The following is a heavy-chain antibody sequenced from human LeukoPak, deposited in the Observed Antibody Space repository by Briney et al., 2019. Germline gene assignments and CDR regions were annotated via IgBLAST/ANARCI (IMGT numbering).Heavy chain of an antibody. J-gene: IGHJ4*02. Sequence: SGTLSLTCGVSGGSISNTNWWSWIRQPPGKGLEWIGEINHSGNSNYNPSLKSRVTIPVDTSKNQFSLKLNSVTAADTGVYYCARGLTHWGQGTLVTVSS. CDR1: GGSISNTNW. V-gene: IGHV4-4*02. CDR3: ARGLTH. D-gene: IGHD3/OR15-3a*01. CDR2: INHSGNS.